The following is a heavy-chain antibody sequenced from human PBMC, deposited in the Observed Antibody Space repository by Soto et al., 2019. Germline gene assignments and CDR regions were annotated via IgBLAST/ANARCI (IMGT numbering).Heavy chain of an antibody. J-gene: IGHJ6*02. V-gene: IGHV4-31*03. Sequence: SETLSLTCTVSGGSISSGGYYWSWIRQHPGKGLEWIGYIYYSGSTYYNPSLKSRVTISVDTSKNQFSLKLSSVTAADTAVYYCASLIAARPSVVMDVWGQGTTVT. CDR1: GGSISSGGYY. CDR2: IYYSGST. CDR3: ASLIAARPSVVMDV. D-gene: IGHD6-6*01.